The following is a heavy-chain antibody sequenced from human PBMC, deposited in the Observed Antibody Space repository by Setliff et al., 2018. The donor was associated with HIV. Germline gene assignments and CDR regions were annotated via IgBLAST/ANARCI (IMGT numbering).Heavy chain of an antibody. CDR2: IYYSGST. CDR1: GGSISSSSYY. Sequence: SETLSLTCTVSGGSISSSSYYWGWIRQPPGKGLEWIGSIYYSGSTYYNSSLKSRVTISVDTSKNQFSLRLSSVTAADTAVYYCARDRGFPWGQGTLVTVSS. J-gene: IGHJ5*02. V-gene: IGHV4-39*07. D-gene: IGHD3-10*01. CDR3: ARDRGFP.